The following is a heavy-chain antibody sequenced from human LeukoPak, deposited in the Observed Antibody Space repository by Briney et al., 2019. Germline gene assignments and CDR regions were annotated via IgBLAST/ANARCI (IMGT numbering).Heavy chain of an antibody. J-gene: IGHJ4*02. CDR3: ERFGLSIFGVVISEQVGY. D-gene: IGHD3-3*01. V-gene: IGHV4-39*01. CDR2: IYYSGST. Sequence: PSETLSLTCTVSGGFISSSSYYWGWIRQPPGKGLEWIGCIYYSGSTYYNPSLKSRVTISVDTSKNQFSLKLSSVTAADTAVYYCERFGLSIFGVVISEQVGYWGQGTLGTVSS. CDR1: GGFISSSSYY.